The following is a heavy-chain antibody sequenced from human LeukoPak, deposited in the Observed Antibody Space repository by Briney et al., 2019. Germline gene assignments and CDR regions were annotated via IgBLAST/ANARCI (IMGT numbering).Heavy chain of an antibody. D-gene: IGHD3-22*01. CDR2: IYYSGST. CDR1: GGSISSYY. Sequence: SETLSLTCTVSGGSISSYYWSWIRQPPGKGLEWIGYIYYSGSTSYNPSLKSRVTISVDTSKNQFSLKLSSVTAADTAVYYCASTPYYYDSSGYYGLNYWGQGTLVTVSS. V-gene: IGHV4-59*08. CDR3: ASTPYYYDSSGYYGLNY. J-gene: IGHJ4*02.